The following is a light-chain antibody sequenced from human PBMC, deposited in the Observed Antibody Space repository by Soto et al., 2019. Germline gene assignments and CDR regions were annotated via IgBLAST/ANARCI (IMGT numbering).Light chain of an antibody. J-gene: IGKJ2*01. Sequence: EIVLTQSPGTLSLSPGEGATLSCRASQSVRSGSLAWYQQKPGQAPRLLIFGASSRATDIPDRFSGSGSGTDFTLTNTRMDTEDFAVYYCHHYADSPYTFGQGTKLEI. V-gene: IGKV3-20*01. CDR2: GAS. CDR1: QSVRSGS. CDR3: HHYADSPYT.